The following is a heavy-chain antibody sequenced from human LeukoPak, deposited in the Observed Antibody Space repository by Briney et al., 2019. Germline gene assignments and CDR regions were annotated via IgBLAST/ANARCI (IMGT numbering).Heavy chain of an antibody. Sequence: ASVKVSCKASGYTFTSYYMHWVRQAPGQGREWMGIINPGGGSTSCAQKFQGRVTMTRDTSTSTVYMELSSLRCEDTAVYYCARYVRVGAEGPFVYWGQGTLAIVSS. CDR1: GYTFTSYY. J-gene: IGHJ4*02. D-gene: IGHD3-10*02. CDR2: INPGGGST. V-gene: IGHV1-46*01. CDR3: ARYVRVGAEGPFVY.